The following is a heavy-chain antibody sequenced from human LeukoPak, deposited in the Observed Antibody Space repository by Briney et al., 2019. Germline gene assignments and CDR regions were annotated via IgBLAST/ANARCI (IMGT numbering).Heavy chain of an antibody. D-gene: IGHD1-20*01. CDR3: AKDRGGITWLFDY. CDR1: GFTFSTYG. CDR2: IQYDGTSK. J-gene: IGHJ4*02. Sequence: GGSLRLSCAASGFTFSTYGMHWVRQAPGKGLEWVASIQYDGTSKYYADSVKGRFTISRDNSKNTLYLQMNSLRPEDTAVYYCAKDRGGITWLFDYWGQGTLVTVSS. V-gene: IGHV3-30*02.